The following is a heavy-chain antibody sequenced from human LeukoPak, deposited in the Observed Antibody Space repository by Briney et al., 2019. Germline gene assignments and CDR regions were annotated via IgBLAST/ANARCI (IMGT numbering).Heavy chain of an antibody. Sequence: SETLSLTCTVSGGSISSSSYYWGWIRQPPGKGLEWIGSIYYSGSTYYNPSLKSRVTISVDTSKNQFSLKLSSVTAADTAVYYCARVLYYYDSSGYYAYYFDYWGQETLVTVSS. CDR3: ARVLYYYDSSGYYAYYFDY. CDR2: IYYSGST. D-gene: IGHD3-22*01. V-gene: IGHV4-39*07. J-gene: IGHJ4*02. CDR1: GGSISSSSYY.